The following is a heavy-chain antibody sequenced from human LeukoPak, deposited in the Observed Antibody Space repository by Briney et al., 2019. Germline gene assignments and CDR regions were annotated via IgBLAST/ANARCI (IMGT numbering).Heavy chain of an antibody. CDR3: ASEVPYYYYMDV. V-gene: IGHV3-23*01. CDR1: GFTFNNYA. J-gene: IGHJ6*03. D-gene: IGHD3-10*01. Sequence: GGSLRLSCAASGFTFNNYAMSWVRQAPGKGLEWVSTVSGSGAIAYYTDSDKGRFTISRDNAKNSLYLQMNSLRAEDTAVYYCASEVPYYYYMDVWGKGTTVTVSS. CDR2: VSGSGAIA.